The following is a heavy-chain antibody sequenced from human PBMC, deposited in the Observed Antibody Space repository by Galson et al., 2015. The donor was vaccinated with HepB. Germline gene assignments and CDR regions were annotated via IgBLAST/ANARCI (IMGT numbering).Heavy chain of an antibody. Sequence: SVKVSCKASGGTFSSYAISWVRQAPGQGLEWMGGIIPIFGAANYAQKFQGRVTIIADESTSTAYMELSSLRSEDTAVYYCARDQGGTYYVRDAFDSWGQGTMVTVSS. CDR3: ARDQGGTYYVRDAFDS. V-gene: IGHV1-69*13. CDR1: GGTFSSYA. J-gene: IGHJ3*01. CDR2: IIPIFGAA. D-gene: IGHD1-26*01.